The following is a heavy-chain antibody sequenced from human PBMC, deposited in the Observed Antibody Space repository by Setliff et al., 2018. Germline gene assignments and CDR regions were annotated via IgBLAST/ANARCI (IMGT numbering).Heavy chain of an antibody. J-gene: IGHJ4*02. CDR3: ARGVSGVSWTPRY. Sequence: PSETLSLTCTVSGDSMHDNHWTWMRQPPGKGLEWIGYIYTSGGTNYNPSLKSRVTISVDMTENQFSLILRSVVAADTAVYYCARGVSGVSWTPRYWGRGTLVTVS. D-gene: IGHD6-25*01. V-gene: IGHV4-4*08. CDR1: GDSMHDNH. CDR2: IYTSGGT.